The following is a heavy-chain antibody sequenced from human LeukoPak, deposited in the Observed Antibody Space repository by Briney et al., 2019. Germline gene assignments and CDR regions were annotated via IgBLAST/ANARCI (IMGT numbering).Heavy chain of an antibody. CDR1: GFSFSSYA. J-gene: IGHJ3*02. D-gene: IGHD2-21*02. Sequence: PGGSLRLSCAASGFSFSSYAMSWVRQAPGKGLEWLSSISGSGGRTHYADPVKGRFTISRDNSKNTLFLQMDSLRAEDTAVYYCAKDRNIVVVTGDAFDIWGQGTMVTVSS. CDR2: ISGSGGRT. CDR3: AKDRNIVVVTGDAFDI. V-gene: IGHV3-23*01.